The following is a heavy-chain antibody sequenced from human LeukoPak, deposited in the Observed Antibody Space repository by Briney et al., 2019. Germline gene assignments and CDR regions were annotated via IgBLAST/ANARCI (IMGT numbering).Heavy chain of an antibody. V-gene: IGHV3-48*01. CDR1: GFTVSSND. D-gene: IGHD1-26*01. CDR2: ISSSSSTI. J-gene: IGHJ4*02. CDR3: ASLYIVGATGVDY. Sequence: GGSLRLSCEASGFTVSSNDMSWVRQAPGKGLEWVSYISSSSSTIYYADSVKGRFTISRDNAKNSLYLQMNSLRAEDTAVYYCASLYIVGATGVDYWGQGTLVTVSS.